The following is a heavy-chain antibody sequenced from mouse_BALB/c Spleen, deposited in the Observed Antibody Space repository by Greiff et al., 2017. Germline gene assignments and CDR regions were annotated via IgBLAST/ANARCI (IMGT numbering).Heavy chain of an antibody. CDR3: ATPLSRYDGYAMDY. V-gene: IGHV5-17*02. D-gene: IGHD2-12*01. J-gene: IGHJ4*01. CDR2: ISSGSSTI. Sequence: EVQVVESGGGLVQPGGSRKLSCAASGFTFSSFGMHWVRQAPEKGLEWVAYISSGSSTIYYADTVKGRFTISRDNPKNTLFLQMTSLRSEDTAMYYCATPLSRYDGYAMDYWGQGTSVTVSS. CDR1: GFTFSSFG.